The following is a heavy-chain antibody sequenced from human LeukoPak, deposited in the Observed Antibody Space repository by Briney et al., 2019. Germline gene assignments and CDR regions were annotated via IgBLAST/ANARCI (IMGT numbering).Heavy chain of an antibody. CDR3: ARTYGSGSYYKRYYFDY. Sequence: GGSLRLSCVASGFTVSSNYMSWVRQAPGKGLEWVSVIYSGGSTYYADSVKGRFTISRGNSKNTLYLQMNSLRAEDTAVYYCARTYGSGSYYKRYYFDYWGQGTLFTVSS. CDR1: GFTVSSNY. J-gene: IGHJ4*02. CDR2: IYSGGST. D-gene: IGHD3-10*01. V-gene: IGHV3-53*01.